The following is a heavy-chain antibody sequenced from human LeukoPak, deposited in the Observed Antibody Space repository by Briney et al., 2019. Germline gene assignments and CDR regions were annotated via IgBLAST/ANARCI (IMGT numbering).Heavy chain of an antibody. Sequence: GGSLRLSCATSALTFSSYAMNWVRQAPGKGLEWVSAISGSGGSKYYADSVKGRFTISRDNSKNTLYLQMNSLRAEDTAVYYCAKKFTGTTVISGDYFDYWGQGTLVTVSS. CDR2: ISGSGGSK. J-gene: IGHJ4*02. D-gene: IGHD4-17*01. CDR1: ALTFSSYA. CDR3: AKKFTGTTVISGDYFDY. V-gene: IGHV3-23*01.